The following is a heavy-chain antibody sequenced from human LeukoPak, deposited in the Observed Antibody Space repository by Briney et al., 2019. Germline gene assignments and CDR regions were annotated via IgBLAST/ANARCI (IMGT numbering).Heavy chain of an antibody. J-gene: IGHJ4*02. V-gene: IGHV4-59*01. CDR3: ARVRDQYYYDSSGYYLFDY. CDR2: IYYSGST. CDR1: GGSITSFY. Sequence: SETLSLTCTVSGGSITSFYWSWIRQPPGKGLEWIGYIYYSGSTNYNPSLKSRVTISVDTSKNQFSLNLSSVTAADTAVYYCARVRDQYYYDSSGYYLFDYWGQGTLVTVSS. D-gene: IGHD3-22*01.